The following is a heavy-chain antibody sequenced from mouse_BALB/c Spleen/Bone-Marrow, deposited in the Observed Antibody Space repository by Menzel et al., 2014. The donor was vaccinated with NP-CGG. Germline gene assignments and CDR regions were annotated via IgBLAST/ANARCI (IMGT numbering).Heavy chain of an antibody. Sequence: EVMLVESGGGLVKPGGSLKLSCAASGFTFSSYAMSWVRQTPEKRLEWVATIGSGDSSTYYPDSVEGRFTISRDYAKNTLCLQMSSLRSGDTAMYYCARSGSSYYYWGQGTTLTVSS. CDR3: ARSGSSYYY. J-gene: IGHJ2*01. V-gene: IGHV5-9-1*01. CDR2: IGSGDSST. D-gene: IGHD1-1*01. CDR1: GFTFSSYA.